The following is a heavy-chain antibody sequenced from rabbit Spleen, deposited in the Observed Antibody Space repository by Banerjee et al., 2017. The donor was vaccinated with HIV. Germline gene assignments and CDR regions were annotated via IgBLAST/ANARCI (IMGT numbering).Heavy chain of an antibody. V-gene: IGHV1S40*01. CDR3: ARDWYAGTGDYRYAMDL. CDR1: GIDFSNNA. D-gene: IGHD8-1*01. Sequence: QSLEESGGDLVKPEGSLTLTCKASGIDFSNNAMCWVRQAPGKGLEWIGCILAGSSGSTYYASWAKGRFTISKTSSTTVTLQMTSLTAADTATYFCARDWYAGTGDYRYAMDLWGPGTLVTVS. CDR2: ILAGSSGST. J-gene: IGHJ6*01.